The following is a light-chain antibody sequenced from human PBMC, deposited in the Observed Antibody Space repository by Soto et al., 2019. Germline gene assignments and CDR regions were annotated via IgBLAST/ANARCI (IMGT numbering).Light chain of an antibody. J-gene: IGKJ4*01. CDR3: QQSYSTPFT. V-gene: IGKV1-39*01. Sequence: DLQMTQSPSSLSASVGDRVTITCRASQSISSYLNWYQQKPGKAPKLLIYAASSLQSGVPSRFSGSGSGTDLTLTISSLQPEDFATYYCQQSYSTPFTFGGGTKLQIK. CDR2: AAS. CDR1: QSISSY.